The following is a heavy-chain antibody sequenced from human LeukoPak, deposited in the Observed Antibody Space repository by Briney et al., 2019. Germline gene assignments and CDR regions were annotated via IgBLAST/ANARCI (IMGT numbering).Heavy chain of an antibody. CDR1: GGSFSGYY. V-gene: IGHV4-34*01. CDR2: INHSGST. CDR3: AGRTGDYVYIAFDI. J-gene: IGHJ3*02. Sequence: PSETLSLTCAVYGGSFSGYYWSWIRQPPGKGLEWIGEINHSGSTNYNPSLKSRVTISVDTSKNQFSLKLSSVTAADTAVYYCAGRTGDYVYIAFDIWGQGTMVTVSS. D-gene: IGHD4-17*01.